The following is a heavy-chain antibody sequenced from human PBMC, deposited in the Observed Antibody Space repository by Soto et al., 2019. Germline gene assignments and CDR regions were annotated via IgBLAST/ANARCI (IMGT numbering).Heavy chain of an antibody. Sequence: GGSRRLSCPASGFTFSSFSRNWVRQAPGKGLEWVSSISISSSYIYYADPVKGRFTISRDNAKNSLYLQMNSLRAEDTAVYYCARVDVVAAACTTLSDAFDIWGQGTMVTVSS. CDR3: ARVDVVAAACTTLSDAFDI. J-gene: IGHJ3*02. V-gene: IGHV3-21*01. CDR2: ISISSSYI. CDR1: GFTFSSFS. D-gene: IGHD6-13*01.